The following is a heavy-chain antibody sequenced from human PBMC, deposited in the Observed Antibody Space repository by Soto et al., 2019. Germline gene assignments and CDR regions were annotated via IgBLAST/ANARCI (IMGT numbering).Heavy chain of an antibody. CDR2: INHSGST. Sequence: QVQLQQWGAGLLKPSETLSLTCAVYGGSFSGYYWSWIRQPPGKGLEWIGEINHSGSTNYNPSLKSRVTISVDTSKNQFSLKLSSVTAADTAVYYCARDLYCSGGSCYSKPFDYWGQGTLVTVSS. J-gene: IGHJ4*02. CDR1: GGSFSGYY. V-gene: IGHV4-34*01. D-gene: IGHD2-15*01. CDR3: ARDLYCSGGSCYSKPFDY.